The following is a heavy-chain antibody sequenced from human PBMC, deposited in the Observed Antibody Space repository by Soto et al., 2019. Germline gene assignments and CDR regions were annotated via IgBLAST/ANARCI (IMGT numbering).Heavy chain of an antibody. CDR3: ARGRYSSSWYRRNPYFDY. D-gene: IGHD6-13*01. V-gene: IGHV4-34*01. Sequence: SETLSLTCAVYGGSFSGYYWSWIRQPPGKGLEWIGEINHSGSTNYNPSLKSRVTISVDTSKNQFSLKLSSVTAADTAVYYCARGRYSSSWYRRNPYFDYWGQGALVTVSS. CDR1: GGSFSGYY. J-gene: IGHJ4*02. CDR2: INHSGST.